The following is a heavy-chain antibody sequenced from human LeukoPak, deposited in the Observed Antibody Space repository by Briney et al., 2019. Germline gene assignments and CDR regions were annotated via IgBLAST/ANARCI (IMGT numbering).Heavy chain of an antibody. Sequence: SSVKVSCKASGDTFTGYYMHWVRQAPGQGLEWMGRINPNSGGTNYAQKFQGRVTMTRDTSISTAYMELSRLRSDDTAVYYCARGLAPQYSSGWYSYFDYWGQGTLVTASS. V-gene: IGHV1-2*06. D-gene: IGHD6-19*01. CDR2: INPNSGGT. CDR1: GDTFTGYY. J-gene: IGHJ4*02. CDR3: ARGLAPQYSSGWYSYFDY.